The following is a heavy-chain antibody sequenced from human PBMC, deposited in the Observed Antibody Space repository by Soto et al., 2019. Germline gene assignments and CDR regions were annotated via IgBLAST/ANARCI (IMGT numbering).Heavy chain of an antibody. CDR1: GGTFSSYA. V-gene: IGHV1-69*10. Sequence: ASVKVSCKASGGTFSSYAISWVRQAPGQGLEWMGGIIPILGIANYAQKFQGRVTITADKSTSTAYMELSSLRSEDTAVYYCARSQLTGDFGGPYYYYGMDVWGQGTTVTVSS. CDR2: IIPILGIA. CDR3: ARSQLTGDFGGPYYYYGMDV. D-gene: IGHD7-27*01. J-gene: IGHJ6*02.